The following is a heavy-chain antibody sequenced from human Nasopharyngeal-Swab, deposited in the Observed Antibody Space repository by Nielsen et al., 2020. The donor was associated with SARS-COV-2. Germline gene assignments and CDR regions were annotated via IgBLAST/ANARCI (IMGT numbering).Heavy chain of an antibody. CDR1: GGSISSSSYY. CDR3: ARGNRRMYYYDSSGYYLGFDY. CDR2: INYSGST. Sequence: SETLSLTCTVSGGSISSSSYYWGWIRQPPGKGLEWIGEINYSGSTNYNPSLKSRVTISVDTSKNQFSLKLSSVTAADTAVYFCARGNRRMYYYDSSGYYLGFDYWGQGTLVTVSS. J-gene: IGHJ4*02. D-gene: IGHD3-22*01. V-gene: IGHV4-39*07.